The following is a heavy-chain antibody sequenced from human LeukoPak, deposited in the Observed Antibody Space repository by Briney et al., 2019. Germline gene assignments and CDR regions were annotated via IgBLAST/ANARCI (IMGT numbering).Heavy chain of an antibody. CDR3: ARVVVTAVGYNAFDI. D-gene: IGHD2-21*02. J-gene: IGHJ3*02. Sequence: PSETLSLTCTVSGGSISSYYWSWIRQPPGKGLEWIGYIYYRGSTNYNPSLKSRVTISVDTSKNHFSLKLSSVTAADTAVYYCARVVVTAVGYNAFDIWGQGTMVTVSS. CDR1: GGSISSYY. V-gene: IGHV4-59*01. CDR2: IYYRGST.